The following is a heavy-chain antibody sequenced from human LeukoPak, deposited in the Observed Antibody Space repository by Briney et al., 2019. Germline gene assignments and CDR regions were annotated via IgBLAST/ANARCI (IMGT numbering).Heavy chain of an antibody. D-gene: IGHD6-13*01. CDR1: GYTFNNYD. Sequence: ASVKVSCKASGYTFNNYDINWVRQAPGQGLEWMGWMNPNSGNTGYAQKFQGRVTMTRNTSISTAYMELSSLRSEDTAVYYCARSSSRVYYYYYGMDVWGQGTTVTVSS. CDR2: MNPNSGNT. CDR3: ARSSSRVYYYYYGMDV. J-gene: IGHJ6*02. V-gene: IGHV1-8*01.